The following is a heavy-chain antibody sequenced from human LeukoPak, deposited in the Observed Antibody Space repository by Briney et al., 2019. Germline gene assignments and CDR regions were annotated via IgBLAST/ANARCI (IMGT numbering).Heavy chain of an antibody. J-gene: IGHJ5*02. V-gene: IGHV3-48*01. D-gene: IGHD2-15*01. CDR3: ARGADGVSSNSRGWFDP. CDR1: GFTFSSYS. CDR2: INDNGDTT. Sequence: GGSLRLSCAASGFTFSSYSMMWVRQAPGKGLEWVSVINDNGDTTFYADSVRGRFTISRDNSKNTLYLQMNSLRAEDTAVYSCARGADGVSSNSRGWFDPWGQGTLVTVSS.